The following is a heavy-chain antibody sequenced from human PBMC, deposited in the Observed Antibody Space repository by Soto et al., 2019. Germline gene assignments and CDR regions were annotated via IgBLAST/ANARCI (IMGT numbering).Heavy chain of an antibody. D-gene: IGHD3-10*01. J-gene: IGHJ3*02. CDR3: ARGNTPDAFDI. CDR1: GGSISSYY. Sequence: SETLSLTCTVSGGSISSYYWSWIRQPPGKGLEWIGYISYIGSTNYNPSLKSRVTISADTSKNHFSLNLRSVTAADTAVYYCARGNTPDAFDIWGRGTMVTVSS. V-gene: IGHV4-59*01. CDR2: ISYIGST.